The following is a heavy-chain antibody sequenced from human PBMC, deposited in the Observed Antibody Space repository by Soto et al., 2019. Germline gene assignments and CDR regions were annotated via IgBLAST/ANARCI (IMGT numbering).Heavy chain of an antibody. CDR2: IYYSGST. CDR1: GGPIDSYY. V-gene: IGHV4-59*01. J-gene: IGHJ5*01. D-gene: IGHD3-10*01. Sequence: PSETLSLTCTVSGGPIDSYYWSWIRQPPGKGLEWLGYIYYSGSTNYNPSLKSRGTISLDTSENKFSLNLRSVTAADTAVYYCARGVSSFDLWGQGTLVTVSS. CDR3: ARGVSSFDL.